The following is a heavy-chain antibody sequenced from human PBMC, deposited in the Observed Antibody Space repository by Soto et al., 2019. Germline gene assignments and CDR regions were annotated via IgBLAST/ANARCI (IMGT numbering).Heavy chain of an antibody. D-gene: IGHD6-19*01. Sequence: QVQLVESGGGVVQPGRSLRLSCAASGFTFSSYAMHWVRQAPGKGLEWVAVISYDGSNKYYADSVKGRVTIARDNSKNTLYLQMNSLRAEDTAVYYCARDVLYSSGLYDYWGQGTLVTVSS. CDR2: ISYDGSNK. V-gene: IGHV3-30-3*01. CDR1: GFTFSSYA. J-gene: IGHJ4*02. CDR3: ARDVLYSSGLYDY.